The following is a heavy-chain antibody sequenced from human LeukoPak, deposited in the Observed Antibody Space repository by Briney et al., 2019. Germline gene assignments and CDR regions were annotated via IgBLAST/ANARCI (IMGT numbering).Heavy chain of an antibody. CDR2: INPNSGGT. V-gene: IGHV1-2*02. J-gene: IGHJ4*02. CDR1: GYTFTSYG. Sequence: ASVKVSCKASGYTFTSYGISWVRQAPGQGLEWMGWINPNSGGTNYAQKFQGRVTMTRDTSISTAYMELSRLRSDDTAVYYCARGAYSSGWYRVVYWGQGTLVTVSS. CDR3: ARGAYSSGWYRVVY. D-gene: IGHD6-19*01.